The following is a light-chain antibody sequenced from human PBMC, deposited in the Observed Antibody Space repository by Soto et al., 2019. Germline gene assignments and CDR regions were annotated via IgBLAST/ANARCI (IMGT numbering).Light chain of an antibody. CDR1: QSVSSSY. J-gene: IGKJ5*01. V-gene: IGKV3D-20*02. CDR2: GAS. CDR3: QQRSNWPQIT. Sequence: EIVLTQSPGPLSLSPGERATLSCRASQSVSSSYLAWYQQKPGQAPRLLIYGASNRATGIPARFSGSGSGTDFTLTISSLEPEDFAVYYCQQRSNWPQITFGQGTRLEIK.